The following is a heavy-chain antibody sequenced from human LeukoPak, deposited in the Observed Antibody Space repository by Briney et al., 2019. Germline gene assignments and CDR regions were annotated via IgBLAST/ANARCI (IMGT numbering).Heavy chain of an antibody. J-gene: IGHJ4*02. Sequence: ASVKVSCKASGYIFTGYYMHWVRQAPGQGLEWMGWINPNSGGTNSAQKFQGRVTMTRDTSISTAYMELSRLRSDDTAVYYCARDRGYSGYVSYYFDYWGQGTLVTVSS. CDR2: INPNSGGT. CDR1: GYIFTGYY. V-gene: IGHV1-2*02. D-gene: IGHD5-12*01. CDR3: ARDRGYSGYVSYYFDY.